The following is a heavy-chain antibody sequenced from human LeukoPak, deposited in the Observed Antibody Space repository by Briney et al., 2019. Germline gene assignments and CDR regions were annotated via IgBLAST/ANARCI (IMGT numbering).Heavy chain of an antibody. J-gene: IGHJ4*02. D-gene: IGHD6-19*01. CDR2: ISGSSSQV. CDR1: GFSFSIYN. CDR3: AKDTRSGWTFDY. V-gene: IGHV3-21*04. Sequence: GGSQRLSCEASGFSFSIYNMNWVRLAPGKGLEWVSSISGSSSQVWYADSVKGRFTSSRDNAKNSLYLQMNSLRAEDTALYYCAKDTRSGWTFDYWGQGTLVTVSS.